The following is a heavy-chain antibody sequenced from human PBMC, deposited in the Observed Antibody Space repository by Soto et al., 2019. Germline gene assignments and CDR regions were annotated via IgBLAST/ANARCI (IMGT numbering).Heavy chain of an antibody. CDR1: GGSISSYY. V-gene: IGHV4-59*01. D-gene: IGHD1-26*01. CDR3: ARGISRKVGFAF. CDR2: IYYSGST. J-gene: IGHJ4*02. Sequence: SETLSLTCTVSGGSISSYYWSWIRQPPGKGLEWIGYIYYSGSTNYNPSLKSRVTISVDTSKNQFSLKLSSVTAADTAVYYCARGISRKVGFAFWGQGTLVTVSS.